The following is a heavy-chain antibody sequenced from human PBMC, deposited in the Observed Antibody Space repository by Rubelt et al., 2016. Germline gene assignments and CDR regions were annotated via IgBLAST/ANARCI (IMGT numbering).Heavy chain of an antibody. CDR2: INHSGST. Sequence: QVQLQQLGAGLLKPSETLSLTCAVYGGSFIGYYWSWIRQPPGKGLEWIGEINHSGSTNYNPSLRGRVTISVDTAKNPVSLKLICVTAADTAVYYGARYVRQQLVRGWFDPWGQGTLVTVSS. V-gene: IGHV4-34*01. CDR3: ARYVRQQLVRGWFDP. J-gene: IGHJ5*02. D-gene: IGHD6-13*01. CDR1: GGSFIGYY.